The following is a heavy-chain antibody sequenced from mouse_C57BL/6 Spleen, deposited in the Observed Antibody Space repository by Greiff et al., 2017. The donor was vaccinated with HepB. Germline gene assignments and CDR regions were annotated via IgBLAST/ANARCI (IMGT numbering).Heavy chain of an antibody. V-gene: IGHV1-64*01. CDR3: ARGETTVGGY. Sequence: VQLQQPGAELVKPGASVKLSCKASGYTFTSYWMHWVKQRPGQGLEWIGMIHPNGGSTNYNEKFKSKATLTVDKSSSTAYMQRSSLTSEDSAVYDCARGETTVGGYWGQGTTLTVSS. CDR1: GYTFTSYW. J-gene: IGHJ2*01. CDR2: IHPNGGST. D-gene: IGHD1-1*01.